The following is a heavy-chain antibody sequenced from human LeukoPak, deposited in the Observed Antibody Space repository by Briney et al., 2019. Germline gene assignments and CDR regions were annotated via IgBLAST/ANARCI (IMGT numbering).Heavy chain of an antibody. Sequence: GGSLRLSCAASGFTFSDYYMTWIRQAPGKGLEWVSGISSGGNTYYADSVRGRFTISRDSSENTLNLQMNSLRAEDTAIYYCAKARAGDITAAFNYWGQGTLVTVSS. J-gene: IGHJ4*02. V-gene: IGHV3-23*01. CDR1: GFTFSDYY. CDR2: ISSGGNT. CDR3: AKARAGDITAAFNY. D-gene: IGHD6-13*01.